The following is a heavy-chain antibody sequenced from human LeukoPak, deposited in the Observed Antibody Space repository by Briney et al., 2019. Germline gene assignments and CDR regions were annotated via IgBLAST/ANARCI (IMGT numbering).Heavy chain of an antibody. D-gene: IGHD3-22*01. J-gene: IGHJ4*02. CDR2: IYYSGNT. V-gene: IGHV4-39*07. CDR3: ARDLYYYDSSGYSHVGFDY. Sequence: PSETLSLTCTVSGDSIRRSNDYWGWIRQSPGKGLEWLGSIYYSGNTYYNPSLESRLTISVDTYNNQFSLKLSSMTAADTAIYYCARDLYYYDSSGYSHVGFDYWGQGTLVTVSS. CDR1: GDSIRRSNDY.